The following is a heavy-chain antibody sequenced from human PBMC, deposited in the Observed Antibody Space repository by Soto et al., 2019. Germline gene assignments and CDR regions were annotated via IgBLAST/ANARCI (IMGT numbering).Heavy chain of an antibody. CDR1: GFTFSSYA. D-gene: IGHD3-16*02. CDR3: AKEPDYVWGSYRLNYLDY. CDR2: ISGSGGST. J-gene: IGHJ4*02. Sequence: PGGSLRLSCAASGFTFSSYAMSWVRQAPGKGLEWVSAISGSGGSTYYADSVKGRFTISRDNSKNTLYLQMNSLRAEDTAVYYCAKEPDYVWGSYRLNYLDYCGPGTLVTVSS. V-gene: IGHV3-23*01.